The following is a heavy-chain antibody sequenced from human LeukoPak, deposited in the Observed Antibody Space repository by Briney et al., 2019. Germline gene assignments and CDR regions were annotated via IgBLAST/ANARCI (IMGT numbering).Heavy chain of an antibody. CDR3: ARGGPDSSGWYRSPRYYYYMDV. CDR2: IYHSGST. V-gene: IGHV4-38-2*02. D-gene: IGHD6-19*01. CDR1: GYSISSGYY. Sequence: SETLSLTCTVSGYSISSGYYWGWIRQPPGKGLEWIGSIYHSGSTYYNPSLKSRVTLSVDTSENQFSLSLTSVTAADTAVYYCARGGPDSSGWYRSPRYYYYMDVWGKGTTVTVSS. J-gene: IGHJ6*03.